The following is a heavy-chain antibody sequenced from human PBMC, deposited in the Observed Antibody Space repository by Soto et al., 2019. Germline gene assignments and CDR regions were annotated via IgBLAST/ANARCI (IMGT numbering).Heavy chain of an antibody. CDR2: IYYTGST. CDR3: ARESRDFYYYYLAV. J-gene: IGHJ6*03. Sequence: QVQLQESGPGLVKPSQTLSLTCTVSGGSISSGGYYWSWIRQHPGKGLEWIGYIYYTGSTYYNPSLKSRVTISVDTSKNHFSLQLSSVTAAHSAVYYCARESRDFYYYYLAVWGIGTTVTVSS. CDR1: GGSISSGGYY. V-gene: IGHV4-31*03.